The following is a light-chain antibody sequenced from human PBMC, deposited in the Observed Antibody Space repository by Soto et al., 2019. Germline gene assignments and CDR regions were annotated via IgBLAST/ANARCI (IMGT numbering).Light chain of an antibody. J-gene: IGKJ3*01. CDR2: PVC. CDR3: QNCDSSPFT. Sequence: ILTSNSPTSLSASLPYRFAIIPRASQSISSYLNWYQQKPVNAHKPVVCPVCSVRCRSPSRFSGSGSGTDFTLTISGLQPEDFATYYCQNCDSSPFTFGQGTKVDIK. V-gene: IGKV1-39*01. CDR1: QSISSY.